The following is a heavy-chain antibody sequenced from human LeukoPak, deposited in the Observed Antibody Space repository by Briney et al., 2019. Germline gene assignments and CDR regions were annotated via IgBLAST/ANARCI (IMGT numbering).Heavy chain of an antibody. CDR1: GYTFTSYD. J-gene: IGHJ2*01. D-gene: IGHD3-22*01. CDR3: ARAHALEDYYDSSGYYRGFDL. CDR2: MNPNSGNT. V-gene: IGHV1-8*01. Sequence: ASVKVSCKASGYTFTSYDINWVRQATGQGLEWMGWMNPNSGNTGYAQKFQGRVTITADESTSTAYMELSSLRSEDTAVYYCARAHALEDYYDSSGYYRGFDLWGRGTLVTVSS.